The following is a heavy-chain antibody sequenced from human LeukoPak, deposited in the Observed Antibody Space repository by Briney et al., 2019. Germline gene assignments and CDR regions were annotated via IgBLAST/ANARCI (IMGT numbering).Heavy chain of an antibody. CDR1: GFTFSSYW. CDR2: INSDGSST. V-gene: IGHV3-74*01. CDR3: ARDGCSGGSCYSYYYYMDV. J-gene: IGHJ6*03. Sequence: PGGSLRLSCAASGFTFSSYWMHWVRQAPGKGRVWVSRINSDGSSTSYADSVNGRFTISRDNAKNSLYLQMNSLRAEDTAVYYCARDGCSGGSCYSYYYYMDVWGKGTTVTVSS. D-gene: IGHD2-15*01.